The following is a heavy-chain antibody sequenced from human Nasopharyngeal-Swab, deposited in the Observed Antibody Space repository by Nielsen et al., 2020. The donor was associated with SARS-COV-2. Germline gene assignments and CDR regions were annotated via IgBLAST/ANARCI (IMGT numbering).Heavy chain of an antibody. D-gene: IGHD1-20*01. CDR1: GFTFSGSA. Sequence: GESLKISCAASGFTFSGSAMHWVRQVPGKGLEWISHIYASGDTHTADAVKGRFTISRDSSENTLYLEMNNLTPDDTATYYCAAPLTGLHYWGQGTLVTVSS. J-gene: IGHJ4*02. V-gene: IGHV3-53*01. CDR3: AAPLTGLHY. CDR2: IYASGDT.